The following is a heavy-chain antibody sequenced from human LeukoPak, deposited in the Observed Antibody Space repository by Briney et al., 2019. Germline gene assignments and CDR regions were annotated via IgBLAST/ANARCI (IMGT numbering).Heavy chain of an antibody. V-gene: IGHV1-3*03. Sequence: ASVKVSCKASGYTFTDNAMHWVRQAPGQRPEWMGWINSGNGDTKYSEELQGRVTITRDTSARIAYMELSSLRSEDMAMYYCARGNSGYDYGYFDSWGQGTLVTVSS. CDR3: ARGNSGYDYGYFDS. CDR2: INSGNGDT. CDR1: GYTFTDNA. J-gene: IGHJ4*02. D-gene: IGHD5-12*01.